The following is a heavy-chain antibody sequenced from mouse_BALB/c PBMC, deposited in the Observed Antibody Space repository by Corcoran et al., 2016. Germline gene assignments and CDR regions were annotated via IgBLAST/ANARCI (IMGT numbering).Heavy chain of an antibody. V-gene: IGHV14-3*02. CDR3: GRSREGNYVVY. Sequence: EVQLQQSGAELVKPGAPVKLSCTASGFNIKDTYMHWVKQSPEQGLEWIGRIDPANGSTKSDPKFQGKATMTADTSSNTVYLQLSSLTSEATAVYYCGRSREGNYVVYWGQGTTLTVSS. D-gene: IGHD2-1*01. CDR2: IDPANGST. J-gene: IGHJ2*01. CDR1: GFNIKDTY.